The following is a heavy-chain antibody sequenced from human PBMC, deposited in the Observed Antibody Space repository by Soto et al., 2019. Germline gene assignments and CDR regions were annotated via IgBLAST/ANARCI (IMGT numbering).Heavy chain of an antibody. J-gene: IGHJ4*02. CDR2: IYYSGST. CDR1: GGSISSGGYY. V-gene: IGHV4-31*03. Sequence: SQTLSLTCTVSGGSISSGGYYWSWIRQHPGKGLEWIGYIYYSGSTYYNPSLKSRVTISVDTSKNQFSLKLSSVTAADTAVYYCARVVDTAMVIFDYWGQGTLVTVSS. CDR3: ARVVDTAMVIFDY. D-gene: IGHD5-18*01.